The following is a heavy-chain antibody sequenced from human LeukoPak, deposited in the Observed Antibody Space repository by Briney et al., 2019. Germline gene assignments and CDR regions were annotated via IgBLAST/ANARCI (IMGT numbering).Heavy chain of an antibody. CDR3: AKAFLGYCSGGSCFDFDY. D-gene: IGHD2-15*01. J-gene: IGHJ4*02. V-gene: IGHV3-74*01. CDR2: INSDGTGT. Sequence: PGGSLRLSCTASGFTFNNYWMHWVRQAPGKGLVWVSRINSDGTGTTYADSVKGRFTISRDNAKDTLYLQINSLRAEDTAVYYCAKAFLGYCSGGSCFDFDYWGQGTLVTVSS. CDR1: GFTFNNYW.